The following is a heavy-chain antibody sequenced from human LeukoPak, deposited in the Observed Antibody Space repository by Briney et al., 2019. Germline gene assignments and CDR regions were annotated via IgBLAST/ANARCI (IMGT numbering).Heavy chain of an antibody. D-gene: IGHD1-26*01. Sequence: SETLSLTCTVSGGSMSSYYWSWIRQPAGKGLEWIGYIYYSGSTNYNPSLKSRVTISVDTSKNQFPLKLSSVTAADTAVYYCAAIVGATLDYWGQGTLVTVSS. CDR1: GGSMSSYY. V-gene: IGHV4-59*01. CDR3: AAIVGATLDY. J-gene: IGHJ4*02. CDR2: IYYSGST.